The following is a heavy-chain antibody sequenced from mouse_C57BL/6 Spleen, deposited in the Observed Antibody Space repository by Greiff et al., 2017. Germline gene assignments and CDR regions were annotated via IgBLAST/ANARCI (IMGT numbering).Heavy chain of an antibody. CDR3: ARITTVVATDYFDY. CDR2: INPYNGGT. CDR1: GYTFTDYY. D-gene: IGHD1-1*01. Sequence: EVQLQQSGPVLVKPGASVKMSCKASGYTFTDYYMNWVKQSHGKSLEWIGVINPYNGGTSYNQKFKGKATLTVDKSSSTAYMELNSLTSEDSAVYYCARITTVVATDYFDYWGQGTTRTVSS. V-gene: IGHV1-19*01. J-gene: IGHJ2*01.